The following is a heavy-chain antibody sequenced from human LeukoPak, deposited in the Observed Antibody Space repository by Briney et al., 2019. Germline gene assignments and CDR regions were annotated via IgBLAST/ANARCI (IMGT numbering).Heavy chain of an antibody. Sequence: SETLSLTGAVSGDSISSDYYWAWIRQPPGKGLEWIGSVFHSENTYYNPSLKSRVTISVDTPKNQFSLKLTSVTAADTAVYYCARGNEDYYDSSGYLSWGQGTLVTVSS. CDR2: VFHSENT. CDR3: ARGNEDYYDSSGYLS. D-gene: IGHD3-22*01. J-gene: IGHJ5*02. CDR1: GDSISSDYY. V-gene: IGHV4-38-2*01.